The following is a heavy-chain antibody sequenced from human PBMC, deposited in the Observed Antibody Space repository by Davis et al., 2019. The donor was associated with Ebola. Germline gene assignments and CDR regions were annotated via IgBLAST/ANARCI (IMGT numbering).Heavy chain of an antibody. CDR1: GGSISSNY. Sequence: PGGSLRLSCTVSGGSISSNYMSWVRQAPGKGLEWVSVIYIDGTTYYANSVKGRFTISRDNSKNTLYLQMNSLRAEDTAVYYCARGVGKTAPDYWGQGTLVTVSS. D-gene: IGHD1-26*01. V-gene: IGHV3-53*01. J-gene: IGHJ4*02. CDR3: ARGVGKTAPDY. CDR2: IYIDGTT.